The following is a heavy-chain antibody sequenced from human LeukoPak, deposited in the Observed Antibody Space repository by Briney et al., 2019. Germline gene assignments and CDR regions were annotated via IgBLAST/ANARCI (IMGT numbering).Heavy chain of an antibody. Sequence: SETLSLTCAVYGGSFSGYYWSWIRQPPGKGLEWIGEINHSGSTNYNPSLKSRVTISVDTSKNQFSLKLSSVTAADTAVYYCARYGGTPHYYYYYYMDVWGKGTTVTVSS. V-gene: IGHV4-34*01. CDR2: INHSGST. CDR1: GGSFSGYY. D-gene: IGHD1-26*01. CDR3: ARYGGTPHYYYYYYMDV. J-gene: IGHJ6*03.